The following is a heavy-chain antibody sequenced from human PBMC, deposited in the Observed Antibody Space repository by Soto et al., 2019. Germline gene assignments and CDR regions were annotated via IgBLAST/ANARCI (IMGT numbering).Heavy chain of an antibody. V-gene: IGHV4-59*08. Sequence: SETLSLTCTVSGGSISSYYWSWIRQPPGKGLEWIGYIYYSGSTNCNPSLKSRVTISVDTSKNQFSLKLSSVTAADTAVYYCARHGSSGWYLNYWGQGTLVTVSS. CDR2: IYYSGST. CDR1: GGSISSYY. CDR3: ARHGSSGWYLNY. D-gene: IGHD6-19*01. J-gene: IGHJ4*02.